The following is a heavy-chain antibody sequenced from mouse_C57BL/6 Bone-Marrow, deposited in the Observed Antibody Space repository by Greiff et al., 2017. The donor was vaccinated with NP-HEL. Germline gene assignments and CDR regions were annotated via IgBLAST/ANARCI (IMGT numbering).Heavy chain of an antibody. CDR3: ARQGTTVVDQDWYFDV. Sequence: EVKLVESGGGLVQPGESLKLSCESNEYEFPSHDMSWVRKTPEKRLELVAAINSDGGSTYYPDTMERRFIISRDITKKTLYLQMSSLRSEDTALYYCARQGTTVVDQDWYFDVWGTGTTVTVSS. CDR2: INSDGGST. D-gene: IGHD1-1*01. J-gene: IGHJ1*03. V-gene: IGHV5-2*01. CDR1: EYEFPSHD.